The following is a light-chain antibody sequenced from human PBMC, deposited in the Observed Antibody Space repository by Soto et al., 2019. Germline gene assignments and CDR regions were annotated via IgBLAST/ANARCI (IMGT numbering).Light chain of an antibody. Sequence: EIVLTQSPATLSLSPGEGATLSCRASQSVSSYLAWYQQKPGQAPRLLIYDASNRATGIPDRFSGSGSGTNFTLIISSPEPEDFAVYYCQQRSNWPVTFGLGTKVEV. CDR3: QQRSNWPVT. V-gene: IGKV3-11*01. CDR2: DAS. J-gene: IGKJ1*01. CDR1: QSVSSY.